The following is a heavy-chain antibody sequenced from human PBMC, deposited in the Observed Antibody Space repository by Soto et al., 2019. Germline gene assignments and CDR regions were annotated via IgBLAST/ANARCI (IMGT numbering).Heavy chain of an antibody. J-gene: IGHJ4*02. CDR3: ARATGADKEDY. Sequence: GGSLRLSCAASGFTFSTYSMNWVRQAPGKGLEWVANIKEDGSERYYVDSVKGRFTISRDNAKNSLYLQMNSLRAEDTAVYYCARATGADKEDYWGQGTLVTVSS. V-gene: IGHV3-7*04. CDR1: GFTFSTYS. CDR2: IKEDGSER. D-gene: IGHD3-10*01.